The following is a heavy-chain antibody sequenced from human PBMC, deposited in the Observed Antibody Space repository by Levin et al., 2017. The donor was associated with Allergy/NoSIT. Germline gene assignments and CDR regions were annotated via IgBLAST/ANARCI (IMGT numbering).Heavy chain of an antibody. CDR2: IKQDGSET. D-gene: IGHD3-22*01. CDR3: TRDPYDSGGYAAFDI. CDR1: GFTFRSYW. V-gene: IGHV3-7*01. J-gene: IGHJ3*02. Sequence: GGSLRLSCAASGFTFRSYWMTWVRQAPGKGLEWVANIKQDGSETYYVDSVKGRFTISRDNAENSLSLQMNGLRAEDTAVYYCTRDPYDSGGYAAFDIWGQGTMVTVSS.